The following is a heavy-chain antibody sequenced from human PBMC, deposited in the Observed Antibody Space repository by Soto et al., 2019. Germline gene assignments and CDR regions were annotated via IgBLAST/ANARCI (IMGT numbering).Heavy chain of an antibody. V-gene: IGHV3-30*18. CDR3: AKDSSVRYGYYFDY. CDR2: ASYDGSKK. Sequence: QVQLVESGGGVVQPGRSLRLSCAASGFTFSSYGMHWVRQAPGKGLEWVEVASYDGSKKYYADSVKGRFTISRDNSKNTLYLQMNSLRAEDTAVYYCAKDSSVRYGYYFDYWGQGTLVTVAS. D-gene: IGHD6-19*01. CDR1: GFTFSSYG. J-gene: IGHJ4*02.